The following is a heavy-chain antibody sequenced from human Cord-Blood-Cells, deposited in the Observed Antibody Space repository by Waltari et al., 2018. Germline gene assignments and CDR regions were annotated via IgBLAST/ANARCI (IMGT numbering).Heavy chain of an antibody. CDR2: INHSGST. J-gene: IGHJ4*02. D-gene: IGHD3-22*01. CDR1: GGSFSGYY. Sequence: QVQLQQWGAGLLKPSETLSLTCAVYGGSFSGYYWSWIRQPPGKGLEWIGEINHSGSTTYNPSLKSRVTISVDTSKNQFSLKLSSVTAADTAVYYCARGLGGYYFDYWGQGTLVTVSS. V-gene: IGHV4-34*01. CDR3: ARGLGGYYFDY.